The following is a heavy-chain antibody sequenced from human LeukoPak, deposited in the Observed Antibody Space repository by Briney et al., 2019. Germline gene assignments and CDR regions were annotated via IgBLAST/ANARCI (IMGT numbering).Heavy chain of an antibody. CDR3: ARDIVVVPAAMPGNWFDP. CDR2: ISAYNGNT. CDR1: GYTFTSYG. J-gene: IGHJ5*02. V-gene: IGHV1-18*01. D-gene: IGHD2-2*01. Sequence: ASVKVSCKASGYTFTSYGISWVRQAPGQGLEWMGWISAYNGNTNYAQKLQGRVTMTTDTSTSTAYMELRSLRPDDTAVYYCARDIVVVPAAMPGNWFDPWGQGTLVTVSS.